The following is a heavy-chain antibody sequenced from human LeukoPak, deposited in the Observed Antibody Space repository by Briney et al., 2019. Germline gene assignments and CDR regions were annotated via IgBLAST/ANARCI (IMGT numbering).Heavy chain of an antibody. CDR2: ISSARSSI. J-gene: IGHJ4*02. V-gene: IGHV3-11*04. Sequence: PGGSLRLSCAASGFTFSDYYMSWIRQAPGKGLEWISYISSARSSIYYADSVKGRFIISRDNAKNSLYLQMNSLRAEDTAVYYCARNPHFDWLLRYFDYWGQGTLVTVSS. CDR1: GFTFSDYY. D-gene: IGHD3-9*01. CDR3: ARNPHFDWLLRYFDY.